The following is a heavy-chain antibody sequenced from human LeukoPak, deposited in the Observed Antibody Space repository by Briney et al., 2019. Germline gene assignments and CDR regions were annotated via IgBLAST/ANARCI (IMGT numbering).Heavy chain of an antibody. Sequence: SETLSLTCTVSGGSISSSSYYWGWIRQPPGKGLEWIGSIYYSGSTYYNPSLKSRVTISVDTSKNQFSLKLSSVTAADTAVYYCARRTLSGVISLGAFDIWGQGTKVTVSS. CDR3: ARRTLSGVISLGAFDI. J-gene: IGHJ3*02. D-gene: IGHD3-16*01. CDR2: IYYSGST. CDR1: GGSISSSSYY. V-gene: IGHV4-39*01.